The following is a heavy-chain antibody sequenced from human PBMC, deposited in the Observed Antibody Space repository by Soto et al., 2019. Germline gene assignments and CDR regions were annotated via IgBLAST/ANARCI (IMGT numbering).Heavy chain of an antibody. CDR3: AREWGLLPYYVMNV. J-gene: IGHJ6*02. CDR1: GDSVTSGSYY. Sequence: LSLTCIVSGDSVTSGSYYWTWLRQPPGKGLEWIGYISYTGRTKYNPSLQSRVTISVDTSKNDFSLNLSSVTAADTAVYFCAREWGLLPYYVMNVWGHGTAVTVSS. D-gene: IGHD7-27*01. V-gene: IGHV4-61*03. CDR2: ISYTGRT.